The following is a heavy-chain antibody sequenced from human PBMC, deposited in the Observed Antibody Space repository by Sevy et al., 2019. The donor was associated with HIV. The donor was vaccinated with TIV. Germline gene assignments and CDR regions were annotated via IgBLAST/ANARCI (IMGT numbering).Heavy chain of an antibody. Sequence: ASVKVSCKASGGTFSSYTINWVRQAPGQGLEWMGGIIPIFGTAKYAQKFQGRVTITADKSTSTAHMELSSLRSEDTAVYYCARSRDRRGTYDSIYVWGKGTTVTVSS. J-gene: IGHJ6*04. CDR3: ARSRDRRGTYDSIYV. CDR1: GGTFSSYT. V-gene: IGHV1-69*06. D-gene: IGHD3-22*01. CDR2: IIPIFGTA.